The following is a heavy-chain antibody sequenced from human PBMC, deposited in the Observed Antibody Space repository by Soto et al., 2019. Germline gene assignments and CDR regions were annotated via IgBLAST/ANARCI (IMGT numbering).Heavy chain of an antibody. D-gene: IGHD2-15*01. CDR1: GFTFSSYA. J-gene: IGHJ4*02. CDR2: ISGSGVST. CDR3: ATDYSQTGHCSAGSCYSEY. Sequence: EVQLLESGGTLGQPGGSLRLSCVASGFTFSSYAMSWVRQAPGKGLEWVSGISGSGVSTYYADSVRGRFTISRDYSKNTLYLQTNSLRAEDTAVYFCATDYSQTGHCSAGSCYSEYWGQGTLVSVSS. V-gene: IGHV3-23*01.